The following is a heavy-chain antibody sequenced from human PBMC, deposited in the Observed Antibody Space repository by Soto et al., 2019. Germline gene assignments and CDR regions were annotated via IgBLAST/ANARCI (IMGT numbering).Heavy chain of an antibody. CDR1: GGSISSGDYY. J-gene: IGHJ6*02. CDR2: IYYSGST. D-gene: IGHD3-3*01. V-gene: IGHV4-30-4*01. Sequence: TLSLTCTVSGGSISSGDYYWSWIRQPPGKGLEWIGYIYYSGSTYYNPSLKSRVTISVDTSKNQFSLKLSSVTAADTAVYYCARAILEWSTDYYGMDVWGQGTTVTVSS. CDR3: ARAILEWSTDYYGMDV.